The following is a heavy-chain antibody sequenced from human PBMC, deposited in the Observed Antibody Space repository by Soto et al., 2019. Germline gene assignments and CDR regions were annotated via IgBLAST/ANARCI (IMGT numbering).Heavy chain of an antibody. CDR2: ISATGGGT. D-gene: IGHD3-16*01. V-gene: IGHV3-23*01. J-gene: IGHJ4*02. CDR1: GFKFSNYA. CDR3: AKDRRAGGNSAFYFDF. Sequence: GGSLRLSCAASGFKFSNYAMSWVRQAPGRGLEWVSLISATGGGTYYADSVKGRFTISRDNSHNTLYLQVHSLTAEDTAVYYCAKDRRAGGNSAFYFDFWGQGAQVTVSS.